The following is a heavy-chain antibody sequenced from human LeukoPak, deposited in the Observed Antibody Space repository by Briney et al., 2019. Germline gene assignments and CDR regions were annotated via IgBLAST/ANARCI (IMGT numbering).Heavy chain of an antibody. CDR1: GFSFSSYA. Sequence: AGSLRLSCSASGFSFSSYAMHWVRQPPGRGLEYVSAISSNVGSTYYADSVKGRFTISRDNSKNTLYLQMSSLRPEDTAVYYCVKGIVVVTARAFVYWGQGTLVTVSS. J-gene: IGHJ4*02. CDR2: ISSNVGST. V-gene: IGHV3-64D*06. D-gene: IGHD2-21*02. CDR3: VKGIVVVTARAFVY.